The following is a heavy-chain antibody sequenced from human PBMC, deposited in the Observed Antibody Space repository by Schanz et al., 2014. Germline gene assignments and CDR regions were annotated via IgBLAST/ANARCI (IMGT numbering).Heavy chain of an antibody. CDR3: AKHVRSLTGNDY. D-gene: IGHD3-9*01. Sequence: EVYLVESGGDLVQPGKSLRLSCAASGFTFDDFGMLWVRQAPGKALEWVSGIGGSGDSTHYADSVKGRFIISRDNSKNTLYLQVNSLRAEDTAVYYCAKHVRSLTGNDYWGQGTLVTVSS. J-gene: IGHJ4*02. V-gene: IGHV3-23*04. CDR1: GFTFDDFG. CDR2: IGGSGDST.